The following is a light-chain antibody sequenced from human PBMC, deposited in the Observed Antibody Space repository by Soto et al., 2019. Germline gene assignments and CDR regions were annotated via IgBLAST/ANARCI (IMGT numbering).Light chain of an antibody. CDR2: DNN. Sequence: QLVLTQPPSVSGAPGQRVTISCTGSSSNIGAGFDVHWYQKLPGTAPKLLIYDNNNRPSGVPDRFSGSKSGTSASLAITGLQAEDEADYFCQSYDNTLSAYVVFGGGTKLTVL. V-gene: IGLV1-40*01. CDR3: QSYDNTLSAYVV. J-gene: IGLJ2*01. CDR1: SSNIGAGFD.